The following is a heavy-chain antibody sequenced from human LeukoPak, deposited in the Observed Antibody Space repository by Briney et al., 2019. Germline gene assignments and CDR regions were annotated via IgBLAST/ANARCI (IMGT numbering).Heavy chain of an antibody. Sequence: PGGSLRLSCAASGFTFDDYGMSWVRQAPGKGLEWVSGINWNGGSTGYADSVKGRFTISRDNSKNTLYLQMSSLRAEDTAVYYCARSYRRGAITMLRGVANRGAFDIWGQGTMVTVSS. CDR3: ARSYRRGAITMLRGVANRGAFDI. CDR2: INWNGGST. J-gene: IGHJ3*02. D-gene: IGHD3-10*01. V-gene: IGHV3-20*04. CDR1: GFTFDDYG.